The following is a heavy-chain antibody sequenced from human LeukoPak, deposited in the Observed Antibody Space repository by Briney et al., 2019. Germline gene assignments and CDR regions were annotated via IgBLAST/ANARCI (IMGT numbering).Heavy chain of an antibody. CDR2: IKQDGSEK. J-gene: IGHJ4*02. V-gene: IGHV3-7*01. D-gene: IGHD1-14*01. CDR1: GFTFGSDW. CDR3: ARNQRRLDY. Sequence: GGSLRVSCAACGFTFGSDWMSWVRQAPGKGLELVANIKQDGSEKYYVDSVKGRLTISRDNAKNSLYLQMNSLRAEDTAVYYCARNQRRLDYWGQGTLVTVSS.